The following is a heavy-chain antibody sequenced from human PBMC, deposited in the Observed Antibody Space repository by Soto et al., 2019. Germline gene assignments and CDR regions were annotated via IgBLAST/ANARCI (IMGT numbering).Heavy chain of an antibody. D-gene: IGHD2-2*01. CDR3: ARDRYCSSTSCYDYYYYMDV. J-gene: IGHJ6*03. Sequence: QVQLVESGGGVVQPGRSLRLSCAASGFTFSSYGMHWVRQAPGKGLEWVAVIWYDGSNKYYADSVKGRFTISRDNSKNTLYLQMNRLRAEDTAVYYCARDRYCSSTSCYDYYYYMDVWGKGTTVTVSS. CDR1: GFTFSSYG. V-gene: IGHV3-33*01. CDR2: IWYDGSNK.